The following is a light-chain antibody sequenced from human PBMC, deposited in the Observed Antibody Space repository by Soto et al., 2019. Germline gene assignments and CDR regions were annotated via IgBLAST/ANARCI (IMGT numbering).Light chain of an antibody. J-gene: IGKJ3*01. CDR3: QQYGNSPAT. CDR1: QSVRTN. Sequence: IVMTQSPATLSVSLGERVIVSCRASQSVRTNLAWYQQKPGQAPRLLIYGASSRATGIPDRFSGSGSGTDFTLTITRLEPEDFAVYYCQQYGNSPATFGPGTKVDIK. V-gene: IGKV3-20*01. CDR2: GAS.